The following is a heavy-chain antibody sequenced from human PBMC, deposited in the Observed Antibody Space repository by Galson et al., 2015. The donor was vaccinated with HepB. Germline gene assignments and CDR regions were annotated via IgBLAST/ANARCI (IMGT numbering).Heavy chain of an antibody. CDR3: ARETGYSNYWPLEN. J-gene: IGHJ4*02. CDR1: GFTFRNYA. D-gene: IGHD4-11*01. CDR2: ISYDGINE. Sequence: SLRLSCAASGFTFRNYAFHWVRQSPGRGLEWVAFISYDGINEYYGDSVKGRFTVSRDNSKNTLYLQMSSLRAEDTALYYCARETGYSNYWPLENWGQGTLITVSS. V-gene: IGHV3-30*04.